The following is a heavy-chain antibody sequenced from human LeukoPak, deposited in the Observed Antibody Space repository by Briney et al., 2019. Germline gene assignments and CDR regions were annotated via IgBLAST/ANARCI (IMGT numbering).Heavy chain of an antibody. Sequence: SETLSLTCTVSGGSISGSSYFWGWLRQPPGKGLEWIVSIYYSGSTYYNPSLKSRVTISVDTSKNQFSLKLSSVTAADTAVYYCARGRLRYYGSGSYCWFDPWGQGTLVTVSS. V-gene: IGHV4-39*07. J-gene: IGHJ5*02. D-gene: IGHD3-10*01. CDR1: GGSISGSSYF. CDR3: ARGRLRYYGSGSYCWFDP. CDR2: IYYSGST.